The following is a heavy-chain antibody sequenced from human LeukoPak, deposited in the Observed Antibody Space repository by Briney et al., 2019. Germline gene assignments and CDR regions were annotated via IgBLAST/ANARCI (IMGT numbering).Heavy chain of an antibody. Sequence: ASVKVSCKVSGYTLTELSMHWVRQAPGKGLEWMGGFDPEDGETIYAQKFQGRVTITADESTSTAYMELSSLRSEDTAVYYCARDSYDSSGYYPYWGQGTLVTVSS. D-gene: IGHD3-22*01. CDR1: GYTLTELS. J-gene: IGHJ4*02. CDR2: FDPEDGET. CDR3: ARDSYDSSGYYPY. V-gene: IGHV1-24*01.